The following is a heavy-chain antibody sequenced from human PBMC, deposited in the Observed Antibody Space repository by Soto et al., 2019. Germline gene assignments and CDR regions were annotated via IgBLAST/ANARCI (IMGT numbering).Heavy chain of an antibody. CDR2: IYYSGST. CDR3: AREGYCSGGSCYFNWFDP. V-gene: IGHV4-39*02. J-gene: IGHJ5*02. Sequence: PSETLSLTCTVSGGSISSSSYYWGWIRQPPGKGLEWIGSIYYSGSTYYNPSLKSQVTISVDTSKNQFSLKLSSVTAADTAVYYCAREGYCSGGSCYFNWFDPWGQGTLVTVSS. D-gene: IGHD2-15*01. CDR1: GGSISSSSYY.